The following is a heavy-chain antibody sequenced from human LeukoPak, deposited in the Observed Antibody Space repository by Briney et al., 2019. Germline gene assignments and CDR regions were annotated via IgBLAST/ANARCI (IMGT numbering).Heavy chain of an antibody. CDR2: INPNSGGT. J-gene: IGHJ4*02. CDR1: GYTFTGYY. D-gene: IGHD3-9*01. CDR3: ASTVRDFDWLPQFDY. V-gene: IGHV1-2*02. Sequence: ASVKVSCKASGYTFTGYYMHWVRQAPGQGLEWMGWINPNSGGTNYAQKFQGRVTMTRDTSISTAYMELSRLGSDDTAVYYCASTVRDFDWLPQFDYWGQGTLVTVSS.